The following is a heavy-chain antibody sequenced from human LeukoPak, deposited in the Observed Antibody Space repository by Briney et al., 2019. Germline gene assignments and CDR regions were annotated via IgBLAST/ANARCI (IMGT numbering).Heavy chain of an antibody. CDR2: ISGGIMINT. V-gene: IGHV3-23*01. Sequence: GGSLRLSCAASGFTFSTYAMSWVRQAPGKGLEWVAAISGGIMINTYYADSVKGRFTISRDNSKNTLYLQMNSLRHDDTAVYYCAKDPVVGAPHVFDIWGQGTMVTVSS. CDR1: GFTFSTYA. D-gene: IGHD3-16*02. CDR3: AKDPVVGAPHVFDI. J-gene: IGHJ3*02.